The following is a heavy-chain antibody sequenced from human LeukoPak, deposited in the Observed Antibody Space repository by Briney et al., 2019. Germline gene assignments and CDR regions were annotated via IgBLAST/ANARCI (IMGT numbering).Heavy chain of an antibody. D-gene: IGHD2-2*02. V-gene: IGHV4-30-4*08. J-gene: IGHJ4*02. CDR1: GGSISSGDYY. CDR3: ARTAIRERKYCSSTSCYTGRYYFDY. Sequence: PSETLSLTCTVSGGSISSGDYYWSWIRQPPGKGLEWIGYIYYSGSTYYNPSLKSRVTISVDTSKHQFSLKLSSVTAADTAVYYCARTAIRERKYCSSTSCYTGRYYFDYWDQGTLVTVSS. CDR2: IYYSGST.